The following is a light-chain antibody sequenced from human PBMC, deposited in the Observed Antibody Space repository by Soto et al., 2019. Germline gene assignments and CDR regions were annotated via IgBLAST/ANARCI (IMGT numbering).Light chain of an antibody. CDR3: QPYNSWPLP. V-gene: IGKV3-15*01. Sequence: EVLMTQSPATLSVSPGEGVTLSLRASQGIRDTLSWYQHKPGHTPRLLIYDTSTRATGVPARFSGSRSGPEFTLPINSLQSEDFAIYYCQPYNSWPLPFGGGTKV. CDR2: DTS. J-gene: IGKJ4*01. CDR1: QGIRDT.